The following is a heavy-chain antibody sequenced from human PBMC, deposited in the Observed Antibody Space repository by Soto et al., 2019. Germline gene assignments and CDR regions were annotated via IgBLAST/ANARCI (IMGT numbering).Heavy chain of an antibody. J-gene: IGHJ4*02. CDR3: AREGDYGDYGSDY. V-gene: IGHV4-31*03. Sequence: PSETLSLTCTVSSGSISSGGYYWSWIRQHPGKGLEWIGYIYYSGSTYYNPSLKSRVTISVDTSKNQFSLKLSSVTAADTAVYYCAREGDYGDYGSDYWGQGTLVSVSS. CDR1: SGSISSGGYY. D-gene: IGHD4-17*01. CDR2: IYYSGST.